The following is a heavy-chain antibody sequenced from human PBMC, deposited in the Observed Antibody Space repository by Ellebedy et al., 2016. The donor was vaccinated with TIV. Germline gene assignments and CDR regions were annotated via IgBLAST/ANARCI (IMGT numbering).Heavy chain of an antibody. V-gene: IGHV3-23*01. CDR1: GFTFSNYA. CDR3: ARGGVVGPYGMDV. J-gene: IGHJ6*02. Sequence: PGGSLRLSCAASGFTFSNYAMSWVRQAPGKGLEWVSALSRSDDSTSYADSVKGRFTISRDNSKNTLYLQMNSLRVEDTAVYYCARGGVVGPYGMDVWGQGTTVTVSS. CDR2: LSRSDDST. D-gene: IGHD1-26*01.